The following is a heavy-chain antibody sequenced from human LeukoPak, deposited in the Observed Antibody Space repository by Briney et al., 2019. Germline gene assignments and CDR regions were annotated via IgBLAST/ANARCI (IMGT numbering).Heavy chain of an antibody. CDR3: VRHLSAGRPAFDI. CDR2: IYYSGST. J-gene: IGHJ3*02. Sequence: PSETLSLTCTVSGGSINSYYWSWIRQPPEKGLEWIGYIYYSGSTNYNPSLKSRVTISVDTSNNKFSLKLTSLTAADTAVYYCVRHLSAGRPAFDIWGQGTMVTVSS. CDR1: GGSINSYY. D-gene: IGHD2-15*01. V-gene: IGHV4-59*08.